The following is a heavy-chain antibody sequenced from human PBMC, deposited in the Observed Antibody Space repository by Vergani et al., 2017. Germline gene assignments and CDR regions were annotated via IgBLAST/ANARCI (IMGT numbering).Heavy chain of an antibody. CDR3: DGLVESLLWFGGLSHYYGMDV. CDR1: GGSISSCSYY. D-gene: IGHD3-10*01. CDR2: IYYSGST. J-gene: IGHJ6*02. Sequence: QLQLQESGPGPVKPSETLSLTCTVSGGSISSCSYYWGWIRQPPGKGLGWIGSIYYSGSTYHNPSLKSPVTISVDTSKNQFSLKLSSVTAADTAVYYCDGLVESLLWFGGLSHYYGMDVWGQGTTVTVSS. V-gene: IGHV4-39*01.